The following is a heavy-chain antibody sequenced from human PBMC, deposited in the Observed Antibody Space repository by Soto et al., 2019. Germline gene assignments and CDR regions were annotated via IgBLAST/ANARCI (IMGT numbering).Heavy chain of an antibody. Sequence: QVQLVQSGAEVKKPGASVKVSCKASGHTFTSYDINWVRQATGQGLTGTGWMNTNSGNPGYAQKFQGRVTMTRNTFISTAYMELSSLRSEDTAVYYCARAGQHYYDFMDAWGKGTTVTVSS. CDR2: MNTNSGNP. V-gene: IGHV1-8*01. D-gene: IGHD5-18*01. CDR3: ARAGQHYYDFMDA. J-gene: IGHJ6*03. CDR1: GHTFTSYD.